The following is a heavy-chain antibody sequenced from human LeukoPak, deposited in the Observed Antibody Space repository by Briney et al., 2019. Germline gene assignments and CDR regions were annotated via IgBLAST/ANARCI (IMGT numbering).Heavy chain of an antibody. CDR2: FNPSGGST. J-gene: IGHJ3*02. V-gene: IGHV1-46*01. D-gene: IGHD3-22*01. CDR1: GYTFTSYY. Sequence: GASVKVSCKASGYTFTSYYMHWVRQAPGQGLEWMGIFNPSGGSTSYAQKFQGRVTMTRDTSTSTVYMELSSLRSEDTAVYYCARGGGITMIVVAHDAFDIWGQGTMVTVSS. CDR3: ARGGGITMIVVAHDAFDI.